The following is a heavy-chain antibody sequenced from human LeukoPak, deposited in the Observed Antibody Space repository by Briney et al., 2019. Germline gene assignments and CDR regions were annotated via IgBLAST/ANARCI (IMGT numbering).Heavy chain of an antibody. CDR3: TSQFSTAGGY. V-gene: IGHV3-23*01. J-gene: IGHJ4*02. CDR1: GLAFSTYS. CDR2: ISASGSST. Sequence: PGGSLRLSCAASGLAFSTYSMSWVRQAPGKGLYWVSGISASGSSTYYADSVKGRFTISRDNSKNTLYLQMNSLSADDTAVYFCTSQFSTAGGYWGQGTLVTVSS. D-gene: IGHD4-17*01.